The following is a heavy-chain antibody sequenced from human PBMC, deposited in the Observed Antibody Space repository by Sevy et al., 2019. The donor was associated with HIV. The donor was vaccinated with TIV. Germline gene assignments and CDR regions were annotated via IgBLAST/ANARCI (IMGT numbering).Heavy chain of an antibody. V-gene: IGHV1-2*06. CDR1: GYTFSNYY. D-gene: IGHD3-10*01. CDR2: INPNSGGT. CDR3: ARERITMVEGVFITTYYHYGMDV. Sequence: ASVKVSCKASGYTFSNYYMDWVRQAPGQGLEWMGRINPNSGGTNYAQKFQGRVTMTRDTSIRTAYMELTRLRSDDTAVYYCARERITMVEGVFITTYYHYGMDVWGQGTTVTDSS. J-gene: IGHJ6*02.